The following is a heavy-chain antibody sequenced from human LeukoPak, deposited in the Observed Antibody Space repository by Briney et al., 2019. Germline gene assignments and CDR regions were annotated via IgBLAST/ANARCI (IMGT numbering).Heavy chain of an antibody. J-gene: IGHJ4*02. Sequence: SVKVSCKASGGTFSTYAISWVRQAPGQGLEWMGGIIPLSGTANYAQKFQGRVTITADESTSTAYMELSSLRSDDTALYYCARGRQGYCGGGRCYICQFWGQGTLVTVSS. CDR2: IIPLSGTA. CDR3: ARGRQGYCGGGRCYICQF. V-gene: IGHV1-69*13. D-gene: IGHD2-15*01. CDR1: GGTFSTYA.